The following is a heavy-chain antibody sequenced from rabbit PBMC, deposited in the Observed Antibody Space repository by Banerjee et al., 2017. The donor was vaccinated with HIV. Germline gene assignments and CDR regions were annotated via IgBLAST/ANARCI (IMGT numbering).Heavy chain of an antibody. D-gene: IGHD1-1*01. CDR1: EFSFSDRDV. V-gene: IGHV1S45*01. CDR3: ARDLIGVIGWNFNL. CDR2: INIVTYKA. J-gene: IGHJ4*01. Sequence: QEQLEESGGGLVKPEGSLTVTCKASEFSFSDRDVMCWVRQAPGKGLEWIACINIVTYKAVYATWAKGRFTISRTSSTTVTLQMTSLTAADTATYFCARDLIGVIGWNFNLWGPGTLVTVS.